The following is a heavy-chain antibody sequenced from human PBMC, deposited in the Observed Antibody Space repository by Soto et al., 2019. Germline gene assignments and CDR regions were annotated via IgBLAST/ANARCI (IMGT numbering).Heavy chain of an antibody. D-gene: IGHD3-22*01. CDR1: GFTFSNYG. V-gene: IGHV3-33*06. Sequence: GSLRLSCAASGFTFSNYGMHWVRQTPGRGLEWVATIWFDGGNIEYKESVGGRFTVSRDNSKNMLYLQMDSLGVEDTAVYYCAKSPLFTYSYYDSSGYYWGGAFDIWGQGTMVTVSS. J-gene: IGHJ3*02. CDR2: IWFDGGNI. CDR3: AKSPLFTYSYYDSSGYYWGGAFDI.